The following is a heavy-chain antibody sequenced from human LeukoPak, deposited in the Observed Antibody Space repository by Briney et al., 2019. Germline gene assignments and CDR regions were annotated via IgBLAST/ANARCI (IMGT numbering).Heavy chain of an antibody. CDR2: LSGGGGTP. V-gene: IGHV3-23*01. D-gene: IGHD2-2*01. CDR1: GFTFSNYA. J-gene: IGHJ6*02. Sequence: PGGSLRLSCAASGFTFSNYAMTWVRQAPGKGLEWVSALSGGGGTPYDADFVKGRFTISRDNSKNTLYLQMNSLRAEDTAVYYCANAASADMGVFYGMDVWGHGTTVTVSS. CDR3: ANAASADMGVFYGMDV.